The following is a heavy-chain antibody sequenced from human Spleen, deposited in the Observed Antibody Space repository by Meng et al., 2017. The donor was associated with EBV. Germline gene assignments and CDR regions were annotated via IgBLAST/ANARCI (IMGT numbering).Heavy chain of an antibody. D-gene: IGHD1-1*01. V-gene: IGHV4-30-4*02. CDR1: GGSISDYY. CDR3: ARVNWSSPYNFDY. CDR2: IYYTGST. J-gene: IGHJ4*02. Sequence: VRLQESGPGRGKPSDTLSLTCSVSGGSISDYYWSWIRQPPGKGLEWIGYIYYTGSTYYNPSLKSRITTSLDTSKNQFSLKLSAVTAADTAVYYCARVNWSSPYNFDYWGQGTLVTVSS.